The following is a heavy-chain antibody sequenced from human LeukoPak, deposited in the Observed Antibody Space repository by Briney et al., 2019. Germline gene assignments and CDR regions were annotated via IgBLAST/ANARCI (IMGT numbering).Heavy chain of an antibody. CDR1: GYTFTSHG. J-gene: IGHJ4*02. CDR3: ARDLRIWSGHNIDY. CDR2: ISAYNGNT. V-gene: IGHV1-18*01. D-gene: IGHD3-3*01. Sequence: ASVKVSCKASGYTFTSHGISWVRQAPGQGLEWMGWISAYNGNTNYAQKLQGRVTMTTVTSTSTAYMELRSLRSDDTAVYYCARDLRIWSGHNIDYWGQGTLVTVSS.